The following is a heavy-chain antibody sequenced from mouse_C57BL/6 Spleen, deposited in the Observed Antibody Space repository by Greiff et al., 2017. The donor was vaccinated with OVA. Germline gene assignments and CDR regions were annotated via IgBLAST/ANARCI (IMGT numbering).Heavy chain of an antibody. Sequence: EVQLMESVGCLFMSRWSLIAPCAAPGFTFRDYGTHLVRSAPEKGLEWVAYISSGSSTIYYADTVKGRFTISRDNAKNTLFLQMTSLRSEDTAMYYCAGSSYYDYGWYFDVWCAVATVSISS. CDR2: ISSGSSTI. CDR1: GFTFRDYG. D-gene: IGHD2-4*01. CDR3: AGSSYYDYGWYFDV. J-gene: IGHJ1*01. V-gene: IGHV5-17*01.